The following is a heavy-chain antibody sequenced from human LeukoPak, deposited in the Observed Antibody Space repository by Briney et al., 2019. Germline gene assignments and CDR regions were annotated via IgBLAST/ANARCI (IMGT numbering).Heavy chain of an antibody. D-gene: IGHD3-22*01. J-gene: IGHJ4*02. CDR3: AREPITMISRRFDY. CDR1: SGSFSGYY. V-gene: IGHV4-34*01. Sequence: PSETLSLTCAVYSGSFSGYYWSWIRQPPGKGLEWIGKIYHSGSTYYNPSLKSRVTISVDMSKNQFSLKLSSVTAADTAVYYCAREPITMISRRFDYWGQGTLVTVSS. CDR2: IYHSGST.